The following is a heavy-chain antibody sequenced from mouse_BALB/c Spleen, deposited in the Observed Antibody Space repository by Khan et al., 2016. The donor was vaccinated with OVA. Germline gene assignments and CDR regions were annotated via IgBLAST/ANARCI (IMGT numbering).Heavy chain of an antibody. Sequence: EVELVESGGGLVQPGGSRKLSCAASGFTFSSYGMHWVRQAPEKGLEWVAYISGDSSTIYYTDTVKGRFTISIDNPKNTLSLQMTSLMSEDTAMYYGATSYYYGYYFDYWGPGTTLTVSS. J-gene: IGHJ2*01. V-gene: IGHV5-17*02. CDR1: GFTFSSYG. CDR2: ISGDSSTI. CDR3: ATSYYYGYYFDY. D-gene: IGHD1-1*01.